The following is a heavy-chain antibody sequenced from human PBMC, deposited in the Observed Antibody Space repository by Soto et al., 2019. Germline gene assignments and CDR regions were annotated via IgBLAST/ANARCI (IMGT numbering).Heavy chain of an antibody. CDR3: VRGRSDSLMDV. CDR1: GFTLKSFS. V-gene: IGHV3-48*02. CDR2: ISSSRSTI. Sequence: EVQLVESGGDLVQPGGSLRLSCAGSGFTLKSFSMNWFRQAPGKGLEWVSYISSSRSTIYYADSVKGRFTISRDDDKNSLYLQMNSLRDDDTAEYYCVRGRSDSLMDVWGQGTTVTVSS. D-gene: IGHD2-15*01. J-gene: IGHJ6*02.